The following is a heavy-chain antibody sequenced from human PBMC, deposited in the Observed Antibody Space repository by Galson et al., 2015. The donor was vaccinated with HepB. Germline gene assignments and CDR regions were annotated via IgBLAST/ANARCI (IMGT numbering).Heavy chain of an antibody. Sequence: SLRLSCAASGFTFSSYAMSWVRQAPGKGLEWVSAISGSGGSTYYADSVKGRFTISRDNSKNTLYLQMNSLRAEDTAVYYCAKSTDSYGYPFDYWGQGTLVTVSS. CDR3: AKSTDSYGYPFDY. V-gene: IGHV3-23*01. D-gene: IGHD5-18*01. J-gene: IGHJ4*02. CDR2: ISGSGGST. CDR1: GFTFSSYA.